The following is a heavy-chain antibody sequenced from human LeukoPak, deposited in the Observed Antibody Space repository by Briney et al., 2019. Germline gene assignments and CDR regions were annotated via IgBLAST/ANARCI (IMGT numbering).Heavy chain of an antibody. D-gene: IGHD4-17*01. CDR2: ISGSGGST. V-gene: IGHV3-23*01. J-gene: IGHJ1*01. CDR3: AKDFIGDYAEYFQH. CDR1: GFTSISNA. Sequence: GLLRLSCAASGFTSISNAMSWVGRPPGRGRKWFSAISGSGGSTNYADSVKGRFTTSRDNSKNTLYLQMNSLRAEDTAVYYCAKDFIGDYAEYFQHWGQGTLVTVSS.